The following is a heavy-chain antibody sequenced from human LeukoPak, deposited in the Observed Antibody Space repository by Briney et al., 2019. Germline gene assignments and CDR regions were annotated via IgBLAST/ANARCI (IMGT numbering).Heavy chain of an antibody. CDR1: GFTFSDYY. D-gene: IGHD3-3*01. J-gene: IGHJ6*02. CDR2: ISSSGSTI. V-gene: IGHV3-11*04. CDR3: ARGGPQNYDFWSGYSRVQTTHYGMDV. Sequence: KPGGSLRLSCAASGFTFSDYYMSWTRQAPGKGLEWVSYISSSGSTIYYADSVKGRFTISRDNAKNSLYLQMNSLRAEDTAVYYCARGGPQNYDFWSGYSRVQTTHYGMDVWGQGTTVTVSS.